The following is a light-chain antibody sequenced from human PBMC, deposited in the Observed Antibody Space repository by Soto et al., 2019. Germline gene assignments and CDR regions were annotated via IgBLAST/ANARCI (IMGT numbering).Light chain of an antibody. Sequence: AIRMTQSPSSFSASTGDRVTITCRASQGISSYLAWYQQKPGKAPKLLIYKASSLESGVPSRFSGSGSGSDFTLTISSLQPDDLATYYCQQYYSYSRTFGQGTKVDI. CDR3: QQYYSYSRT. CDR1: QGISSY. V-gene: IGKV1-8*01. J-gene: IGKJ1*01. CDR2: KAS.